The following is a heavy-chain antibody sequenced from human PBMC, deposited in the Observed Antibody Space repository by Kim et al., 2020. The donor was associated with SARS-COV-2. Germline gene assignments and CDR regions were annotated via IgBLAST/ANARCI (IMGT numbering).Heavy chain of an antibody. J-gene: IGHJ6*01. V-gene: IGHV3-30-3*01. CDR3: ARDGLAAAGTGLDYYYG. CDR2: ISYDGSNK. CDR1: GFTFSSYA. D-gene: IGHD6-13*01. Sequence: GGSLRLSCAASGFTFSSYAMHWVRQAPGKGLEWVAVISYDGSNKYYADSVKGRFTISRDNSKNTLYLQMNSLRAEDTAVYYCARDGLAAAGTGLDYYYG.